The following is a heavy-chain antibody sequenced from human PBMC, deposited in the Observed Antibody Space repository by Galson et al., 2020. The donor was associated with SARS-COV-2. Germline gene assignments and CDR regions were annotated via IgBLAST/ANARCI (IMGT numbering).Heavy chain of an antibody. Sequence: ASVKVSCKASGDTFSGYYISWVRQAPGQGLEWVGWINPYTGGIYYTQKFEGRVTMTTDTSISTVYMELSRLRSDDTAVFYCARHVDSSAGIGPWSQGTVVTVSS. CDR1: GDTFSGYY. V-gene: IGHV1-2*02. CDR2: INPYTGGI. CDR3: ARHVDSSAGIGP. D-gene: IGHD6-19*01. J-gene: IGHJ5*02.